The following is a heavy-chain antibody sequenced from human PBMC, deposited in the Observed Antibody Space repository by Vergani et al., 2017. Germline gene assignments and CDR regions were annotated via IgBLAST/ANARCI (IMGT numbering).Heavy chain of an antibody. CDR3: ASYCGGDCYSGYWYFDL. D-gene: IGHD2-21*01. Sequence: QVQLQESGPGLVKPSETLSLTCTVSGGSISSYYWSWIRQPPGKGLEWIGYIYYSGSTNYNPSLKSRVTISVDTSKNQFSLKLSSVTAADTAVYYCASYCGGDCYSGYWYFDLWGRGTLVTGSS. V-gene: IGHV4-59*01. CDR2: IYYSGST. J-gene: IGHJ2*01. CDR1: GGSISSYY.